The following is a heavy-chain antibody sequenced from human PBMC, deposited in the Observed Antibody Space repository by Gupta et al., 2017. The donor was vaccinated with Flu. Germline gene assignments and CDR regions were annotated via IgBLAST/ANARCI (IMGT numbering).Heavy chain of an antibody. CDR1: GFTFSSHS. V-gene: IGHV3-21*01. J-gene: IGHJ4*02. CDR3: ARSGIVGATDFDY. CDR2: ISSSSSYI. Sequence: EVQLVESGGGLVKPGGSLRLSCAASGFTFSSHSMNWVRQAPGKGLEWVSSISSSSSYIYYADSVKGRFTISRDNAKNSLYLQMNSLRAEDTAVYYCARSGIVGATDFDYWGQGTLVTVSS. D-gene: IGHD1-26*01.